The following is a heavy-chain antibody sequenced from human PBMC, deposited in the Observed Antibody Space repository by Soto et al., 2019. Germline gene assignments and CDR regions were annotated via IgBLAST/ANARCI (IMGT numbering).Heavy chain of an antibody. Sequence: GGSLRLSCAASGFTFSSYGMHWVRQAPGKGLEWVAVISYDGGNKYYADSVKGRFTLSRDNPKNTVLLQMNSLRAEDTAVYYCAKTRGYCTSSSCSREFYYYYGMDVWGQGTTVTVSS. D-gene: IGHD2-2*01. CDR3: AKTRGYCTSSSCSREFYYYYGMDV. J-gene: IGHJ6*02. CDR1: GFTFSSYG. CDR2: ISYDGGNK. V-gene: IGHV3-30*18.